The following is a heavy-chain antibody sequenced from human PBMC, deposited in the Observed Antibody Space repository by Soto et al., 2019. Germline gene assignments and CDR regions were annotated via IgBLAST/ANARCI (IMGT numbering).Heavy chain of an antibody. CDR2: ISAYSGNT. Sequence: ASVKVSCKASGYTFTSYYMHWVRQAPGQGLEWMGRISAYSGNTNYAQKLQGRVTMTTDTSTSTAYMELRSLRSDDTAVYYCARGRYYGSGSYLPTYNWFDPWGQGTLVTVSS. CDR1: GYTFTSYY. V-gene: IGHV1-18*04. D-gene: IGHD3-10*01. CDR3: ARGRYYGSGSYLPTYNWFDP. J-gene: IGHJ5*02.